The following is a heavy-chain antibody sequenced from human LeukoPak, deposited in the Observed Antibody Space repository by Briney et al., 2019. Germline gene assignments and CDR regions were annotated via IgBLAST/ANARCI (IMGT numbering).Heavy chain of an antibody. CDR2: IGSTSGHK. V-gene: IGHV3-21*01. J-gene: IGHJ4*01. CDR1: GFTFSNYW. Sequence: PGGSLRLSCAASGFTFSNYWMFWVRQAPGKGLECVASIGSTSGHKYYADSVKGRFTISRDNARNSLYLQMDSLRVEDTALYYCARDGSSWYMDYWGQEPWSPSPQ. D-gene: IGHD6-13*01. CDR3: ARDGSSWYMDY.